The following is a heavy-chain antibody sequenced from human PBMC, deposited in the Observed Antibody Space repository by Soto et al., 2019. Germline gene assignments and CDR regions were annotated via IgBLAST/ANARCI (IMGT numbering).Heavy chain of an antibody. CDR2: IYYSGST. D-gene: IGHD6-19*01. J-gene: IGHJ4*02. CDR1: GGSISSGGYY. V-gene: IGHV4-31*03. CDR3: ARVEGGSGWYSVRGYFDY. Sequence: QVQLQESGPGLVKPSQTLSLTCTVSGGSISSGGYYWSWIRQHPGKGLEWIGYIYYSGSTSYNPSLKSRVTISVDTSKNPFSLKLSSVTAADTAVYYCARVEGGSGWYSVRGYFDYWGQGTLVTVSS.